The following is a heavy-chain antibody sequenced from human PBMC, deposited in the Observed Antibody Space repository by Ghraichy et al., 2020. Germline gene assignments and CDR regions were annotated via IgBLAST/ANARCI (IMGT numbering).Heavy chain of an antibody. V-gene: IGHV3-21*01. Sequence: GGSLRLSCAASGFTFSSYSMNWVRQAPGKGLEWVSSISSSSSYIYYADSVKGRFTISRDNAKNSLYLQMNSLRAEDTAVYYCARLEEVFLIVGATTHWYFDLWGRGTLVTVSS. D-gene: IGHD1-26*01. J-gene: IGHJ2*01. CDR1: GFTFSSYS. CDR2: ISSSSSYI. CDR3: ARLEEVFLIVGATTHWYFDL.